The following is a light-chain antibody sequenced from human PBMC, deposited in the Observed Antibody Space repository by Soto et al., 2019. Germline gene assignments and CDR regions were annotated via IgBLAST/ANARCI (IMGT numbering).Light chain of an antibody. CDR1: SSDVGGYNY. CDR3: SSYAGSNNLGV. J-gene: IGLJ3*02. Sequence: QSALTQPPSASGSPGQSVTISCTGTSSDVGGYNYVSWYQQHPGKAPKLMIYEVSKRRSGVPDRFSGSKSGNTASLTVSGLQAEDEADYCCSSYAGSNNLGVFGGGTKLTVL. CDR2: EVS. V-gene: IGLV2-8*01.